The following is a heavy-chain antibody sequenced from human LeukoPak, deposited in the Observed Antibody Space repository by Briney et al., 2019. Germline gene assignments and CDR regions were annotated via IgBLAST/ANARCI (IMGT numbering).Heavy chain of an antibody. J-gene: IGHJ4*02. CDR3: AKDLVDMQLGTDY. V-gene: IGHV3-23*01. CDR2: ISGSGGST. D-gene: IGHD6-6*01. CDR1: GFTFSSYA. Sequence: PGGSLRLSCAAPGFTFSSYAMSWVRQAPGKGLEWVSAISGSGGSTYYADSVKGRFTISRDNSKNTLYLQMNSLRAEDTAVYYCAKDLVDMQLGTDYWGQGTLVTVSS.